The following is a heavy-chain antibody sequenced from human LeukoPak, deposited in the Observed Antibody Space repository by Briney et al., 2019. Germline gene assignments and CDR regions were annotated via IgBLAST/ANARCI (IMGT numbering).Heavy chain of an antibody. V-gene: IGHV3-48*01. CDR3: ASLLRDILPFFDY. CDR1: GLTFSTYS. Sequence: GGSLRLSCAASGLTFSTYSMNWVRQAPGKGLEWVSYISSHSRTIYHADSVKGRFTISRDNAKNSLFLQMDSLRAEDTAVYYCASLLRDILPFFDYWGQGTLVTVSS. CDR2: ISSHSRTI. J-gene: IGHJ4*02.